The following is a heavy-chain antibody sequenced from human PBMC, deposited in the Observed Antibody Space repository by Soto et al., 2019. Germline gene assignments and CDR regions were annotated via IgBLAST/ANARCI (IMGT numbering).Heavy chain of an antibody. CDR3: ARGSYYYDSSGYYYVGDFDY. CDR1: GGSISSSNW. J-gene: IGHJ4*02. Sequence: SETLSLTCAVSGGSISSSNWWSWVRQPPGKGLEWIGEIYHSGSTNYNPSLKSRVTISVDKSKKQFSLKLSSVTAADTAVYYCARGSYYYDSSGYYYVGDFDYWGQGTLVTVSS. V-gene: IGHV4-4*02. CDR2: IYHSGST. D-gene: IGHD3-22*01.